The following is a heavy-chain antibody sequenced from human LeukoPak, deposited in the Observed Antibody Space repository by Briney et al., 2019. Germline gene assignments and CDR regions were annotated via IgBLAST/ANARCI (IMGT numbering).Heavy chain of an antibody. J-gene: IGHJ6*03. Sequence: GGSLRLSCAASGFTFSSYWMHWVRQAPGKGLVWVSRINTDGSTTTYADSVKGRFTISRDNAKNTVYLQMNSLRAEDTAVYYCARNHYYYYMDVWGKGTTVTVSS. CDR3: ARNHYYYYMDV. CDR1: GFTFSSYW. V-gene: IGHV3-74*01. CDR2: INTDGSTT.